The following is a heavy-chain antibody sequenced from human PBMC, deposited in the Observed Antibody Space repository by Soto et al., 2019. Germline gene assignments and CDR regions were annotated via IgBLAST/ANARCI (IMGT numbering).Heavy chain of an antibody. V-gene: IGHV3-15*07. CDR1: GFTFSKAW. J-gene: IGHJ4*02. D-gene: IGHD3-9*01. Sequence: EVQVVETGGGLVKSGGSLRLSCAASGFTFSKAWMNWVRQAPGKGLEWVGRIKSKTDGGTADYAAPVKGRFTISRDDSKNMRNLKMTSLRPEDPALYYCTPGYFDWFSIHSWGQGTLVTVSS. CDR2: IKSKTDGGTA. CDR3: TPGYFDWFSIHS.